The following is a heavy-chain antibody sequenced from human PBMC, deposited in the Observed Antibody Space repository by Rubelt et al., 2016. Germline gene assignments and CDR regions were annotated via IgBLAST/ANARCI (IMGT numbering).Heavy chain of an antibody. J-gene: IGHJ5*02. D-gene: IGHD3-22*01. Sequence: QVQLQESGPGLVKPSETLSLTCTVSGGSISSYYWSWIRQPPGKGLEWIGYIYYSGSTNYNPSLKIRVTIPVDTSKNQFSLKLSSVTAADTAVYYCARTADDSSGYYSWFDPWGQGTLVTVSS. CDR3: ARTADDSSGYYSWFDP. V-gene: IGHV4-59*12. CDR2: IYYSGST. CDR1: GGSISSYY.